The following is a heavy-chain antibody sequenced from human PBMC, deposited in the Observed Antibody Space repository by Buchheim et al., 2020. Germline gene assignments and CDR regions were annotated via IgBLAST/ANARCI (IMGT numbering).Heavy chain of an antibody. J-gene: IGHJ6*02. CDR1: GFTFSNYY. Sequence: EVQLLESGGGLVQPGGSLRLSCAASGFTFSNYYMAWVRQAPGKGLEWVSTINGGGGGTSYADSVKGRFTISSDNSKTTLSLQMNSLRAEDSAVYYCAKRRIDYYGMDVWGQGTT. V-gene: IGHV3-23*01. CDR2: INGGGGGT. CDR3: AKRRIDYYGMDV. D-gene: IGHD2-15*01.